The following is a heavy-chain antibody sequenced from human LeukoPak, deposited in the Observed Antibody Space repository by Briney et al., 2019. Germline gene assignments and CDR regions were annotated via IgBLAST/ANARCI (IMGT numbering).Heavy chain of an antibody. V-gene: IGHV3-30*04. Sequence: GGSLRLSCAASGFTFSNYAMHWVRQAPGKGLEWVAVISFDEKNKYYADSVKGRVTISRDNAKNSLYLQMNSLRAEDTALYYCAKDKRVVPAHTFDYWGQGTLVTVSS. CDR3: AKDKRVVPAHTFDY. J-gene: IGHJ4*02. CDR1: GFTFSNYA. CDR2: ISFDEKNK. D-gene: IGHD2-2*01.